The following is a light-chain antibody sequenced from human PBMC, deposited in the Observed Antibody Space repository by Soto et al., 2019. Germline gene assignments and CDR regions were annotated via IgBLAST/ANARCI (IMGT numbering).Light chain of an antibody. V-gene: IGKV1-5*01. J-gene: IGKJ1*01. CDR2: DAS. CDR3: QQYNSYWT. Sequence: DIQVTQSPSSLSASVGDRVTITFRASQSISSWLAWYQQKPGKAPKLLIYDASSLESGVPSRFSGSGSGTEFTLTINSLQPDDFATYYCQQYNSYWTFGQGTKVDIK. CDR1: QSISSW.